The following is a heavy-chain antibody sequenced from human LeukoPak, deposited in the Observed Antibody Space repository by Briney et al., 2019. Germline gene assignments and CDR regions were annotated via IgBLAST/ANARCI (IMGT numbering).Heavy chain of an antibody. CDR1: GYTLTELS. D-gene: IGHD2-15*01. CDR3: ATVVVTTAGDYFDY. CDR2: FDPEDGET. V-gene: IGHV1-24*01. Sequence: ASVKVSCKVSGYTLTELSMHWVRQAPGKGLEWMGGFDPEDGETIYAQKFQGRVTMTEDTSTDTASMELSSLRSEDTAVYYCATVVVTTAGDYFDYWGQGTLVTVSS. J-gene: IGHJ4*02.